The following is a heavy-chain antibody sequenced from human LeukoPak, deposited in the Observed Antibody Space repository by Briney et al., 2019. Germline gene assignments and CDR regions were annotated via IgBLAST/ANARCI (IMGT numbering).Heavy chain of an antibody. V-gene: IGHV5-51*01. CDR3: ARSDYSSGWSRKDYYYGMDV. Sequence: TGESLKISCKGSGYSFTSYWIGWVRQMPGKGLEWMGIIYPGDSDTRYSPSFQGQVTISADKSISTAYLQWSSLKASDTAMYYCARSDYSSGWSRKDYYYGMDVWGQGTTVTVSS. CDR2: IYPGDSDT. CDR1: GYSFTSYW. J-gene: IGHJ6*02. D-gene: IGHD6-19*01.